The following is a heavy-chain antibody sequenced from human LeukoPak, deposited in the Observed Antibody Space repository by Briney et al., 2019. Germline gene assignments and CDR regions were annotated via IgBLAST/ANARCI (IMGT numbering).Heavy chain of an antibody. D-gene: IGHD6-19*01. CDR2: INPNSGGT. Sequence: ASVKVSCKASGYTFTGYYMHWVRQAPGQGLEWMGWINPNSGGTNYAQKFQGRVTMTRDTSISTAYMELSRLRSDDTAVYYCARSAGYSSGQIDYWGQGTLVTVSS. V-gene: IGHV1-2*02. J-gene: IGHJ4*02. CDR3: ARSAGYSSGQIDY. CDR1: GYTFTGYY.